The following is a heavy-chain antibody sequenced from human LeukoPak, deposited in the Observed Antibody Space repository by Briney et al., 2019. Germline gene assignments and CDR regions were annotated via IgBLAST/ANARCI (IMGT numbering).Heavy chain of an antibody. V-gene: IGHV3-30-3*01. D-gene: IGHD4/OR15-4a*01. CDR2: ISYDVITK. Sequence: GGSLRLSCSASGFTFTNYPIHWVRQAPGKGLEWVAVISYDVITKYYADSVEGRFTPCRDNSKHILFLQMDSLRAEDTAVYFCAREDYGASGSSLGNLDYWGQGTLVTVSS. CDR3: AREDYGASGSSLGNLDY. J-gene: IGHJ4*02. CDR1: GFTFTNYP.